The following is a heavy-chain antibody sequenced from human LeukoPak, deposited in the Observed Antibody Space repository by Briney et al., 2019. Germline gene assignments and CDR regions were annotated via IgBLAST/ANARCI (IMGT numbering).Heavy chain of an antibody. V-gene: IGHV3-21*01. J-gene: IGHJ3*02. Sequence: GGSLRLSCAASGFTFSSYSMNRVRQAPGKGLEWVSSISSSSSYIYYADSVKGRFTISRDNAKNSLYLQMNSLRAEDTAVYYCARGVGQQLVAFDIWGQGTMVTVSS. CDR2: ISSSSSYI. CDR3: ARGVGQQLVAFDI. D-gene: IGHD6-13*01. CDR1: GFTFSSYS.